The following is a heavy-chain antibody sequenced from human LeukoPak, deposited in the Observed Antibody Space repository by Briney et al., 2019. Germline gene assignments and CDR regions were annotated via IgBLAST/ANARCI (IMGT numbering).Heavy chain of an antibody. V-gene: IGHV3-7*04. D-gene: IGHD6-13*01. J-gene: IGHJ4*02. CDR3: ARGLLAAAGIDY. CDR2: IKQDGSEK. CDR1: GFTFSNAW. Sequence: PAGGSLRLSCAASGFTFSNAWMSWVRQAPGKGLEWVANIKQDGSEKNYVDSVKGRFTISRDNAENSLYLQMNSLRAEDTAVYYCARGLLAAAGIDYWGQGALVTVSS.